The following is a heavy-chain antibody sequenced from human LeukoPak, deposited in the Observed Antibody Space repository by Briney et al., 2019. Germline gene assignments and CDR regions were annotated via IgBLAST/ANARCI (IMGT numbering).Heavy chain of an antibody. J-gene: IGHJ6*03. Sequence: GGSLRLSCAASGFTFTSSGMNWVRQAPGKGLEWVSYISTSSSTIYYADSVKGRFTISRDNAKNSLYLQMNSLRAEDTALHYCVRHLWEFLYFGEFSAEFYYYYMDVWGKGTTVTVSS. CDR2: ISTSSSTI. D-gene: IGHD3-10*01. CDR3: VRHLWEFLYFGEFSAEFYYYYMDV. CDR1: GFTFTSSG. V-gene: IGHV3-48*01.